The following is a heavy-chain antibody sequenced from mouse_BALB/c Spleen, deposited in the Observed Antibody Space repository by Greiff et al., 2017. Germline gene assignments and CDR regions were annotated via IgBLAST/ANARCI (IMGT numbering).Heavy chain of an antibody. J-gene: IGHJ4*01. CDR2: ISSGSSTI. CDR1: GFTFSSFG. CDR3: ARLGAYGENAMDY. V-gene: IGHV5-17*02. Sequence: EVKVEESGGGLVQPGGSRKLSCAASGFTFSSFGMHWVRQAPEKGLEWVAYISSGSSTIYYADTVKGRFTISRDNPKNTLFLQMTSLRSEDTAMYYCARLGAYGENAMDYWGQGTSVTVSS. D-gene: IGHD1-1*02.